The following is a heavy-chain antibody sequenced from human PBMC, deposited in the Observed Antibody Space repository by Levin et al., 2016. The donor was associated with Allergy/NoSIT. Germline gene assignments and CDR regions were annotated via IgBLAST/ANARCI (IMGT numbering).Heavy chain of an antibody. CDR3: ARHIPYYYGSGSYYSDRNAFDI. Sequence: GESLKISCKGSGYSFTSYWISWVRQMPGKGLEWMGRIDPSDSYTNYSPSFQGHVTISADKSISTAYLQWSSLKASDTAMYYCARHIPYYYGSGSYYSDRNAFDIWGQGTMVTVSS. D-gene: IGHD3-10*01. V-gene: IGHV5-10-1*01. CDR1: GYSFTSYW. J-gene: IGHJ3*02. CDR2: IDPSDSYT.